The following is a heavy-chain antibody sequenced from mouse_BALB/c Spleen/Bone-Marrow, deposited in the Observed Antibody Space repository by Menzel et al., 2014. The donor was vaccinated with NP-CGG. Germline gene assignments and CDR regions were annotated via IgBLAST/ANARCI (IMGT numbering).Heavy chain of an antibody. Sequence: VQLQQSGAELVKPGASVKLSCTASGFNIKDTYMHWVKQRPEQGLEWIGGIDPANGNTKYDPKFQGKATITADTSSNTAYLRLSSLTSEDTAVYYCASYVYGYYFDYWGQGTTLTVSS. CDR1: GFNIKDTY. V-gene: IGHV14-3*02. CDR2: IDPANGNT. J-gene: IGHJ2*01. D-gene: IGHD2-2*01. CDR3: ASYVYGYYFDY.